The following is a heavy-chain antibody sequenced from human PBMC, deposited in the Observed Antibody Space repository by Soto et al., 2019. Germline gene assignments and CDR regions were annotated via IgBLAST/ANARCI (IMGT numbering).Heavy chain of an antibody. D-gene: IGHD1-1*01. CDR3: AKTRTTEILWFDL. V-gene: IGHV1-18*01. CDR2: ISTYNGNS. CDR1: GYTFSRYG. Sequence: QVQLVQSGPEVKKPGAPVKVSCKASGYTFSRYGITWVRQAPGQGLEWLGWISTYNGNSNYAQNLQGRITMTTDTSTSTAYMELRSQTSDDTAVYYCAKTRTTEILWFDLWGQGTLVTVSS. J-gene: IGHJ5*02.